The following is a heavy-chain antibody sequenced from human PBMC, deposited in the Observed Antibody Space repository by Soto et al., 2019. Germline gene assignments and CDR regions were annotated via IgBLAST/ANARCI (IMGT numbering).Heavy chain of an antibody. Sequence: AVSLKVSCKTSGYRNTVYHSRCVRNEKGQGLEWMGWINPNSGGANYAQKFQGWVTMTRDMSITTAYVELSRLKSDDTAVYYCARAPLEYFSGSWEIHYMDVWGKGTTVTVSS. CDR3: ARAPLEYFSGSWEIHYMDV. CDR1: GYRNTVYH. CDR2: INPNSGGA. J-gene: IGHJ6*03. D-gene: IGHD3-10*01. V-gene: IGHV1-2*04.